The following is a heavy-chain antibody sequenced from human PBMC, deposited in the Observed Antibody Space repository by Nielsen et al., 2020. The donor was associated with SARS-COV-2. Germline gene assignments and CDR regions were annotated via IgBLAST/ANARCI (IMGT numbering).Heavy chain of an antibody. Sequence: GGSLRLSCAASGFTFSSYWMHWVRQAPGKGLVWVSRINSDGSSTSYADSVKGRFTISRDNAKNTLYLQMNSLRAEDTAVYYCARAGVPHLEPQDTAMAKTTGDWFDPWGQGTLVTVSS. CDR3: ARAGVPHLEPQDTAMAKTTGDWFDP. J-gene: IGHJ5*02. D-gene: IGHD5-18*01. CDR2: INSDGSST. V-gene: IGHV3-74*01. CDR1: GFTFSSYW.